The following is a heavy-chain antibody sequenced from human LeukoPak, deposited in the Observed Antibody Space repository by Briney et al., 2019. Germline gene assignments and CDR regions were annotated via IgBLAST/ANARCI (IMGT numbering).Heavy chain of an antibody. Sequence: SVKVSCKASGGTFSSYAISWVRQAPGQGLEWMGGIIPIFGTANYAQKFQGRVTITTDESTSTAYMELSSLRSEDTAVYYCARGIVATKHLTKGPPRRSYYFDYWGQGTLVTVSS. CDR1: GGTFSSYA. J-gene: IGHJ4*02. CDR3: ARGIVATKHLTKGPPRRSYYFDY. CDR2: IIPIFGTA. V-gene: IGHV1-69*05. D-gene: IGHD5-12*01.